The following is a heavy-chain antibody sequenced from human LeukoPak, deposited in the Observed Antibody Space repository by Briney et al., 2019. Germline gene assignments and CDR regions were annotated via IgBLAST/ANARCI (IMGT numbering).Heavy chain of an antibody. CDR2: IYYSGST. J-gene: IGHJ4*02. V-gene: IGHV4-59*12. Sequence: SETLSLTCTVSGGSISSYYWSWIRQPPGKGLEWIGYIYYSGSTNYNPPLKSRVTISVDTSKNQFSLKLSSVTAADTAVYYCARDGGYWGQGTLVTVSS. CDR1: GGSISSYY. CDR3: ARDGGY.